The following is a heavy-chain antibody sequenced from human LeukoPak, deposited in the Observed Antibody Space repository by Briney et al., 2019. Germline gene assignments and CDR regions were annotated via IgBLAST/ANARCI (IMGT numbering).Heavy chain of an antibody. D-gene: IGHD2-21*02. CDR1: GFTFSSYG. V-gene: IGHV3-23*01. Sequence: HAGGSLRLSCAASGFTFSSYGMSWVRQAPGKGLEWVSAISGSGGSTYYADSVKGRFTISRDNSKNTLYLQMNGLRTEDTAVYYCAKDRLLNCCGDCYIFDYWGQGTVVTVSS. J-gene: IGHJ4*02. CDR3: AKDRLLNCCGDCYIFDY. CDR2: ISGSGGST.